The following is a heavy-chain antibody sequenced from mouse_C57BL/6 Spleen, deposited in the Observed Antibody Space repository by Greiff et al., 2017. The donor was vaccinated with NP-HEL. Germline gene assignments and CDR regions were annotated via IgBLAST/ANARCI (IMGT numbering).Heavy chain of an antibody. V-gene: IGHV1-53*01. CDR3: ARTSITTVVDWYFDV. Sequence: QVQLQQPGTELVKPGASVKLSCKASGYTFTSYWMHWVKQRPGQGLEWIGNINPSNGGTNYNEKFKSKATLTVDKSSSTAYMQLSSLASEDSAVYYCARTSITTVVDWYFDVWGTGTTVTVSS. CDR2: INPSNGGT. D-gene: IGHD1-1*01. J-gene: IGHJ1*03. CDR1: GYTFTSYW.